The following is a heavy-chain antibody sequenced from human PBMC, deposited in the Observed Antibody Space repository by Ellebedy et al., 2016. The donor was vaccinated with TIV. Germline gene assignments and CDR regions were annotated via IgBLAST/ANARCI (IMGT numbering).Heavy chain of an antibody. CDR2: ISYDGSNK. Sequence: GGSLRLSXAASGFTFSSYAMHWVRQAPGKGLEWVAVISYDGSNKYYADSVKGRFTISKDNSKNTLYLQMNSLRAEDTAVYYCARGRGYSYALDYWGQGTLVTVSS. CDR3: ARGRGYSYALDY. V-gene: IGHV3-30-3*01. D-gene: IGHD5-18*01. CDR1: GFTFSSYA. J-gene: IGHJ4*02.